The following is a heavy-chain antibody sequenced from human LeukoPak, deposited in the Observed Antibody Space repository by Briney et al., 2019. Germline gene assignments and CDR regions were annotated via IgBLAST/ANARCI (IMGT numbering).Heavy chain of an antibody. V-gene: IGHV3-11*01. J-gene: IGHJ4*02. Sequence: GGSLRLSCAASGFTFSDYYMIWIRQAPGKGLEWISYISLSGDTIYYADSVNRRFTISRDNAKSSLYLQMHSLRAEDTAFDYCGRDLTYFDYWGEGTLVTVSS. CDR3: GRDLTYFDY. CDR2: ISLSGDTI. CDR1: GFTFSDYY.